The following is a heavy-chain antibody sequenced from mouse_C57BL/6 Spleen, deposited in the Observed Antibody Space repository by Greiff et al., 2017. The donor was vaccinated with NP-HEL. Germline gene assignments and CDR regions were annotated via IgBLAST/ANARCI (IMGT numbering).Heavy chain of an antibody. CDR2: ISSGGSYT. CDR3: ARHPLRGDAMDY. Sequence: EVQRVESGGDLVKPGGSLKLSCAASGFTFSSYGMSWVRQTPDKRLEWVATISSGGSYTYYPDSVKGRFTISRDNAKNTLYLQMSSLKSEDTAMYYCARHPLRGDAMDYWGQGTSVTVSS. V-gene: IGHV5-6*01. D-gene: IGHD1-1*01. CDR1: GFTFSSYG. J-gene: IGHJ4*01.